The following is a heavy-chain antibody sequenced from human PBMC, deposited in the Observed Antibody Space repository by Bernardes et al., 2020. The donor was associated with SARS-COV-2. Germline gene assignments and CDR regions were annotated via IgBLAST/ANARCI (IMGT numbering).Heavy chain of an antibody. D-gene: IGHD3-22*01. V-gene: IGHV1-2*02. J-gene: IGHJ6*02. CDR3: AIPPTNYDRYGMDV. CDR1: GYTFTGYY. Sequence: ASVKVSCKVSGYTFTGYYMHWVRQAPGQGLEWMGWINPNSGGTNYAQKFQGRVTMTRDTSISTAYMELSRLRSDDTAVYYCAIPPTNYDRYGMDVWAKGPRSPSP. CDR2: INPNSGGT.